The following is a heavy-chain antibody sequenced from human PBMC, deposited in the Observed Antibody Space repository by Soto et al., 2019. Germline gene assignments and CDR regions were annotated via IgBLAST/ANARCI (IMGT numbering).Heavy chain of an antibody. CDR3: ACLGQAPYHYYGMDV. V-gene: IGHV1-18*01. Sequence: ASVKVSCKASGYTFTNYGFSWVRQAPGQGLEWMGWISGYNGNTKYAEKFQGRVTMTTDTSTSTAHMELRSLRSDDTAVYYCACLGQAPYHYYGMDVWGQGTAVTVSS. CDR1: GYTFTNYG. J-gene: IGHJ6*02. D-gene: IGHD3-16*01. CDR2: ISGYNGNT.